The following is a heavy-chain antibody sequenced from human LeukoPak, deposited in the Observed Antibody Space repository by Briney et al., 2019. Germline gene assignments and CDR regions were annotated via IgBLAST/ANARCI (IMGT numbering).Heavy chain of an antibody. J-gene: IGHJ4*02. V-gene: IGHV4-30-4*01. CDR3: ARRRQLAIDY. CDR2: IYYSGST. D-gene: IGHD6-6*01. CDR1: GGSISSGDYY. Sequence: SETLSLTCTVSGGSISSGDYYWSWIRQPPGKGLEWIGYIYYSGSTYYNPSLKSRVTISRDTSENQFSLKLSSVTAADTAVYYCARRRQLAIDYWGQETLVTVAS.